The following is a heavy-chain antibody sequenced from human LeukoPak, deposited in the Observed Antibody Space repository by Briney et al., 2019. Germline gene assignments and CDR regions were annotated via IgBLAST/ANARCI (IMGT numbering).Heavy chain of an antibody. CDR1: GGSITSYY. Sequence: SETLSLTTTVSGGSITSYYWSWIRQPAGRGLEWIVRLYSSGSTNYNPSLLSRITMSVDTSMNHFSLKLTSVHAGDTSVYYCARDVCLSSTCYLESVDVFDIWGHGTLVTVSS. J-gene: IGHJ3*02. V-gene: IGHV4-4*07. CDR2: LYSSGST. CDR3: ARDVCLSSTCYLESVDVFDI. D-gene: IGHD2-2*01.